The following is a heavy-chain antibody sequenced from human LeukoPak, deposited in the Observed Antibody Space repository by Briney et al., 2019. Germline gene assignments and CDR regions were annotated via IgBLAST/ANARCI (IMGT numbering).Heavy chain of an antibody. CDR3: AKEGTVRWFDP. Sequence: SETLSLTCTVSGGSISSGPYYWNWIRQPAGKGLEWIGRIYTSGSTNYNPSLKSRVTISVDTSKNQFSLKLSSMTAADTAVYYCAKEGTVRWFDPWGQGTLVTVSS. D-gene: IGHD1-14*01. CDR1: GGSISSGPYY. J-gene: IGHJ5*02. CDR2: IYTSGST. V-gene: IGHV4-61*02.